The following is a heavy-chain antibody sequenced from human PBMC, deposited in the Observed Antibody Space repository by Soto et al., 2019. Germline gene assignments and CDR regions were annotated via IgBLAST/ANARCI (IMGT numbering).Heavy chain of an antibody. V-gene: IGHV2-5*01. CDR1: GFSLSTSQVG. J-gene: IGHJ6*02. D-gene: IGHD3-3*01. CDR2: VYWNDDK. CDR3: ARIGGPYYDFWSGYPPDYYGMDV. Sequence: SGPTLVNPTQTLTLTCTFSGFSLSTSQVGVGWIRQPPGKALEWLAHVYWNDDKYYSLSLKSRLTISKDTSKSQVVLTMTNMDPVDTATYYCARIGGPYYDFWSGYPPDYYGMDVWGQGTTVTVSS.